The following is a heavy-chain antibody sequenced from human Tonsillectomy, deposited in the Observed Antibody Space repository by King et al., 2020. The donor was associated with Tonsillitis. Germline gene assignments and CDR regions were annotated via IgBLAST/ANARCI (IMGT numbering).Heavy chain of an antibody. CDR3: ARRVGIAATGYWFDY. V-gene: IGHV3-48*03. CDR1: GFTFNSYE. Sequence: VQLVESGGGLVQPGGSLRLSCAASGFTFNSYEMNWVRQAPGKGLEWVSYISSRGSTIYYADSVKGRFTISRDNAKNSVYLQMSSLRVEDTAIYYCARRVGIAATGYWFDYWGQGTLVTVSS. D-gene: IGHD6-13*01. CDR2: ISSRGSTI. J-gene: IGHJ4*02.